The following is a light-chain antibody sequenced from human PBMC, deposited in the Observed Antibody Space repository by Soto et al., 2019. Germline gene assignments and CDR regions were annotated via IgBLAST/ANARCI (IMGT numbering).Light chain of an antibody. V-gene: IGLV8-61*01. J-gene: IGLJ3*02. CDR3: VLYMGSGIWV. Sequence: QTVVTQEPSFSVSPGGTVTLTCGLSSGPVSTNYYPSWYQQTPGQAPRTLIYSTNTRSSGVPDRFSGSILGNKAALTITGAQADDESDYYCVLYMGSGIWVFGGGTKLTVL. CDR2: STN. CDR1: SGPVSTNYY.